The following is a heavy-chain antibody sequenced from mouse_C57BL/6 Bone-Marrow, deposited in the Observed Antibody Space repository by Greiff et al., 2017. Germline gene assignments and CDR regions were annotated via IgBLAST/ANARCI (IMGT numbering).Heavy chain of an antibody. CDR1: GYTFTSYW. J-gene: IGHJ4*01. V-gene: IGHV1-55*01. D-gene: IGHD2-4*01. CDR3: ARGRYYEGPYYYAMDY. CDR2: IYPGSGST. Sequence: VQLQQPGAELVKPGASVKMSCKASGYTFTSYWITWVKQRPGQGLEWIGDIYPGSGSTNYNEKFKSKATLTADTSSSTAYMQLSSLTSEDSAVYYCARGRYYEGPYYYAMDYWGQGTSVTVSS.